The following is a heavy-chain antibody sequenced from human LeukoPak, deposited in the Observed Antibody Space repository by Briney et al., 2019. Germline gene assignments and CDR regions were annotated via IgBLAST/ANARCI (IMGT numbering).Heavy chain of an antibody. CDR1: GFTFSSYA. CDR3: AKRRGDCSNGQGCGDS. V-gene: IGHV3-30*04. D-gene: IGHD2-8*01. J-gene: IGHJ4*02. Sequence: PGGSLRLSCAASGFTFSSYAMHWVRQAPGKGLEWVAVISYDGSNKYYTDSVKGRFTISRDNSKNTLYLQMNSLRAEDTAVYYCAKRRGDCSNGQGCGDSWGQGTLVTVSS. CDR2: ISYDGSNK.